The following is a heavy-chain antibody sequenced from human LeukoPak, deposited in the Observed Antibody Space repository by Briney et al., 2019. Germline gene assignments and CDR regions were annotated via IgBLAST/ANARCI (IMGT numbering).Heavy chain of an antibody. J-gene: IGHJ6*03. D-gene: IGHD5-18*01. CDR3: AREELNTAMVPDYMDV. Sequence: GASVKVSCKASGYSFTSYGFNWVRQAPGQGLEWMGGIIPIFGTANYAQKFQGRVTITTDESTSTAYMELSSLRSEDTAVYYCAREELNTAMVPDYMDVWGKGTTVTVSS. V-gene: IGHV1-69*05. CDR1: GYSFTSYG. CDR2: IIPIFGTA.